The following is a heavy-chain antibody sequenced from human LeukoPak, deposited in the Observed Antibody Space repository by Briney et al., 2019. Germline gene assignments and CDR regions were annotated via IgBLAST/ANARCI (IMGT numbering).Heavy chain of an antibody. V-gene: IGHV1-69*05. D-gene: IGHD1-7*01. CDR3: ARASLELGEVSYYYYMDV. Sequence: GASVKVSCKASGGTFSSYAISWVRQAPGQGLEWMGGIIPIFGTANYAQKFQGRVTITTDESTSTAYMELSSLRSEDTSVYYCARASLELGEVSYYYYMDVWGKGTTVTVSS. J-gene: IGHJ6*03. CDR2: IIPIFGTA. CDR1: GGTFSSYA.